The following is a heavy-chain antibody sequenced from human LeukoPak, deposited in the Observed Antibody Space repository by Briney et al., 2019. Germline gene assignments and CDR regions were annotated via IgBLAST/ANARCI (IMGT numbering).Heavy chain of an antibody. V-gene: IGHV3-23*01. Sequence: GGSLRLSCAASGFTFSSYAMSWVRQAPGEGLEWVSAISGSGGSTYYADSVKGRFTISRDNSKNTLYLQMNSLRAEDTAVYYCAKEWDIVVVTLYFDYWGQGTLVTVSS. CDR2: ISGSGGST. CDR3: AKEWDIVVVTLYFDY. D-gene: IGHD2-21*02. J-gene: IGHJ4*02. CDR1: GFTFSSYA.